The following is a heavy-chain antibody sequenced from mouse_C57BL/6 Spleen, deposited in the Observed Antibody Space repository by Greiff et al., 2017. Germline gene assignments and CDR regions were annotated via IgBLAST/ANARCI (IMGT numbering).Heavy chain of an antibody. J-gene: IGHJ2*01. D-gene: IGHD4-1*01. V-gene: IGHV1-19*01. CDR3: ESGTEGFDY. Sequence: EVQLQQSGPVLVKPGASVTMSCKASGYTFTDYYMNWVKQSHGKSLEWIGVINPYNGGTSYNQKFKGKATLTVDKSSSTAYMELNSLTSEDSAVYYCESGTEGFDYWGQGTTLTVSS. CDR2: INPYNGGT. CDR1: GYTFTDYY.